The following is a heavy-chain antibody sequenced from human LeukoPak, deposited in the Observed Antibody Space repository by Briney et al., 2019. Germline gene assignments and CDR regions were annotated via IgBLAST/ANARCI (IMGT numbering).Heavy chain of an antibody. V-gene: IGHV4-61*10. CDR1: GGSISSGSYY. D-gene: IGHD6-6*01. J-gene: IGHJ6*04. CDR3: ARNPGRIAARHLDV. CDR2: IYYSGST. Sequence: SQTLSLTCTVSGGSISSGSYYWSWIRQPAGKGLEWIGYIYYSGSTNYNPSLKSRVTISVDTSKNQFSLKLSSVTAADTAVYYCARNPGRIAARHLDVWGKGTTVTVSS.